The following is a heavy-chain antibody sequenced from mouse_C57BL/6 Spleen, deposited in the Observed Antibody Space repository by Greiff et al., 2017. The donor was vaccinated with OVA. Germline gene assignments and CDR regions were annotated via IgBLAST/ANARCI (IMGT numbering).Heavy chain of an antibody. Sequence: EVQLVESGGGLVKPGGSLKLSCAASGFTFSSYAMSWVRQTPEKRLEWVATISDGGSYTYYPDNVKGRFTISRDNAKNNLYLQMSHLKSEDTAMYYCARLTGTKGRNYFDYWGQGTTLTVSS. J-gene: IGHJ2*01. D-gene: IGHD4-1*01. V-gene: IGHV5-4*01. CDR2: ISDGGSYT. CDR3: ARLTGTKGRNYFDY. CDR1: GFTFSSYA.